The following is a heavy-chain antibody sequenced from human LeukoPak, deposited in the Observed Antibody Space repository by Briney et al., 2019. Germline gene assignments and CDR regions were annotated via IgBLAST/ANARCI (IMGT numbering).Heavy chain of an antibody. J-gene: IGHJ3*02. CDR1: GGSITNYY. V-gene: IGHV4-59*12. CDR2: IYYSGST. D-gene: IGHD5-12*01. Sequence: SETLSLTCTVSGGSITNYYWAWIRQPPGKELEWIGFIYYSGSTNYSPSLKSRVTISVDKSKNQFSLKLSSVTAADTAVYYCARDQFHSGYDHDAFDIWGQGTMVTVSS. CDR3: ARDQFHSGYDHDAFDI.